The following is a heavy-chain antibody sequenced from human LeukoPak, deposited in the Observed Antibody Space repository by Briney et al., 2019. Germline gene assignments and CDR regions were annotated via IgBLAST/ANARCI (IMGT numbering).Heavy chain of an antibody. CDR1: GYTFTSYD. CDR2: MNPNSGNT. D-gene: IGHD4-17*01. CDR3: ASGMTTVTNAGFVY. V-gene: IGHV1-8*01. Sequence: ASVKVSCKASGYTFTSYDINWVRQATGQGLEWMGWMNPNSGNTGYAQKFQGRVAMTRNTSISTAYMELSSLRSEDTAVYYCASGMTTVTNAGFVYWGQGTLVTVSS. J-gene: IGHJ4*02.